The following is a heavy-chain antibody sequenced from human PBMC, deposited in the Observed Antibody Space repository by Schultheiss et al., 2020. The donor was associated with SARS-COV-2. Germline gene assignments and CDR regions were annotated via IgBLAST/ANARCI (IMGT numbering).Heavy chain of an antibody. V-gene: IGHV3-74*01. CDR2: INSDGSST. CDR1: GFTFSSYW. CDR3: ARQGAVAGTVLFDY. Sequence: GGSLRLSCAASGFTFSSYWMHWVRQAPGKGLVWVSRINSDGSSTSYADSVKGRFTISRDNAKNSLYLQMNSLRAEDTALYYCARQGAVAGTVLFDYWGQGTLVTVSS. D-gene: IGHD6-19*01. J-gene: IGHJ4*02.